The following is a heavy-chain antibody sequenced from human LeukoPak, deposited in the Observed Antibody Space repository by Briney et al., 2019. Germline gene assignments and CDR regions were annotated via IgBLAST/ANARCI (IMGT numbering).Heavy chain of an antibody. CDR1: GGSISSHY. D-gene: IGHD1-1*01. J-gene: IGHJ5*02. V-gene: IGHV4-59*11. Sequence: SETLSLTRTVSGGSISSHYWSWIRQPPGKGLEWIGYIYYSGSTNYNPSLQSRVTISVDTSKNQFSLKLSSVTAADTAVYYCAGEERLRFDPWGPGTLVTVSS. CDR3: AGEERLRFDP. CDR2: IYYSGST.